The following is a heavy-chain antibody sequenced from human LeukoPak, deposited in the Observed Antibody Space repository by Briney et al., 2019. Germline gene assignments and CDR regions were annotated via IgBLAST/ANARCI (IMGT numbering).Heavy chain of an antibody. D-gene: IGHD1-26*01. V-gene: IGHV4-59*08. J-gene: IGHJ4*02. CDR1: DGSISGSY. CDR3: ARHSETYMDY. CDR2: IYYSGRT. Sequence: SETLSLTCTVSDGSISGSYWNWIRQPPGKGLEWIGNIYYSGRTNYNPSLKSRVTISVDTSKNQVSLKLTSVTAADTAVYYCARHSETYMDYWGQGTLVTVSS.